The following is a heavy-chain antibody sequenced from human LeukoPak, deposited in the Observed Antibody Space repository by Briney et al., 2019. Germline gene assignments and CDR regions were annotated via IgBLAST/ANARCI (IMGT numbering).Heavy chain of an antibody. D-gene: IGHD6-13*01. Sequence: SETLSLTCTVSGGSISSGSYYWSWIRQPPGKGLEWIGTIYNSGSTYYNASLESRVTISVDTSKNQFSLKLSSVTAADTAVYYCARAYSSSWYFNWFDPWGQGTLVTVSS. CDR2: IYNSGST. J-gene: IGHJ5*02. CDR1: GGSISSGSYY. CDR3: ARAYSSSWYFNWFDP. V-gene: IGHV4-39*07.